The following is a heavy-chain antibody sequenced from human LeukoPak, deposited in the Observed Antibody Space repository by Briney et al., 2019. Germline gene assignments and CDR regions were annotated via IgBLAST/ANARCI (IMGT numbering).Heavy chain of an antibody. Sequence: GGSLRLSCVASGFTFDDYAMYWVRQAPGKGLEWVSGISWNSGSMGYADSVKGRFTISRDSAKNSLYLQMNSLRAEDTALYYCAKAPGSYFSSYYFDYWGQGTLVTVSS. CDR3: AKAPGSYFSSYYFDY. D-gene: IGHD1-26*01. V-gene: IGHV3-9*01. J-gene: IGHJ4*02. CDR1: GFTFDDYA. CDR2: ISWNSGSM.